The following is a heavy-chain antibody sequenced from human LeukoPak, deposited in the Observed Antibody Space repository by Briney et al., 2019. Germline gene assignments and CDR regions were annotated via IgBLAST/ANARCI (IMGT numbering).Heavy chain of an antibody. CDR1: GGSFCGYY. CDR2: INHSGST. D-gene: IGHD3-22*01. J-gene: IGHJ4*02. CDR3: ASGVVISSTISFDY. V-gene: IGHV4-34*01. Sequence: PSETLSLTCVVYGGSFCGYYWSSISHPPGKGLGWIGEINHSGSTNYNPSLMSRVTISLETSKNQTSWNLSSVTAADTAVHYCASGVVISSTISFDYSGEGTLVSVSS.